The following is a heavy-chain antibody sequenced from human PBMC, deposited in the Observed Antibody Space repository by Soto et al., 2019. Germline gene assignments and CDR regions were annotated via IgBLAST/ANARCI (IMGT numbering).Heavy chain of an antibody. CDR3: ARNPTYYDFWSGYPEGGMDV. CDR1: GFTVSSNY. D-gene: IGHD3-3*01. Sequence: GGSLRLSCAASGFTVSSNYMSWVRQAPGKGLEWVSVIYSGGSTYYADSVKGRFTISRDNSKNTLYLQMNSLRAEDTAVYYCARNPTYYDFWSGYPEGGMDVWGQGTTVTVSS. J-gene: IGHJ6*02. CDR2: IYSGGST. V-gene: IGHV3-53*01.